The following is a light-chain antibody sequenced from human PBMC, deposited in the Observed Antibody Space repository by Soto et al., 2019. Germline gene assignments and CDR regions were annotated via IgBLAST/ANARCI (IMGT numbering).Light chain of an antibody. CDR3: HQDNNWPPMHT. J-gene: IGKJ2*01. Sequence: IVMTQSPATLSVFPGERATLSCRASQSISNNLAWLQQKPGQAPRLLSYATSTRAAGVPARFSGSGSGKDFTLTISSLQPEDFAVYYCHQDNNWPPMHTFGQGTKLEIK. CDR2: ATS. V-gene: IGKV3-15*01. CDR1: QSISNN.